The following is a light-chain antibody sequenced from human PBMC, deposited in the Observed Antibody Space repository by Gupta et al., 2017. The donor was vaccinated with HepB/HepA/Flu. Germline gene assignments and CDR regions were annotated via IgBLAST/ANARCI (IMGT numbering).Light chain of an antibody. CDR2: AAS. Sequence: DIQMTQSPSSLSASVGDRVTITCRASQSISSYLNWYQQKPGKAPKLLIYAASSLQSGVPSMCSSSGSGTDVTLTISMLQPEDFATYYCQRSYSTLWTFCQGPTVAIK. CDR3: QRSYSTLWT. J-gene: IGKJ1*01. CDR1: QSISSY. V-gene: IGKV1-39*01.